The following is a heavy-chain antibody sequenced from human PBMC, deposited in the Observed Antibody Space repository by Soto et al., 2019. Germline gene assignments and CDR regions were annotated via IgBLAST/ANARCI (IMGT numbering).Heavy chain of an antibody. CDR2: ISYDGSKK. CDR1: GFTFSIYA. Sequence: QVHLVESGGGVVQPGRSLRLSCAASGFTFSIYAIHWVRQAPGKGLEWVAVISYDGSKKYYADSVQGRFTISRDNSKNTLYLQINSLRAEDTAVYYCARDQVTDGCNYDYFDYWGQGTLVTVSS. D-gene: IGHD5-12*01. CDR3: ARDQVTDGCNYDYFDY. V-gene: IGHV3-30-3*01. J-gene: IGHJ4*02.